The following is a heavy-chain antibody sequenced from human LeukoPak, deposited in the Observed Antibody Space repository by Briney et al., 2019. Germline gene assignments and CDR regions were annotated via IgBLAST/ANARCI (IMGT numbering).Heavy chain of an antibody. CDR3: ARDLGGPSWGLNWFDP. V-gene: IGHV1-69*13. Sequence: SVKVSCKASGGTFSSYAISWVRQAPGQGLEWMGGIIPIFGTANYAQKFQGRVTITADESTSTAYMELSSLRSDDTAVYYCARDLGGPSWGLNWFDPWGQGTLVTVSS. CDR1: GGTFSSYA. D-gene: IGHD1-26*01. J-gene: IGHJ5*02. CDR2: IIPIFGTA.